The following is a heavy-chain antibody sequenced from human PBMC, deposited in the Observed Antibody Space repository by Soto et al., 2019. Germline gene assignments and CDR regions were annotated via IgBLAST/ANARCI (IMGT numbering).Heavy chain of an antibody. CDR1: GGSISSGGYS. Sequence: PSETLSLTCAVSGGSISSGGYSWSWIRQPPGKGLEWIGYIYHSGSTYYNPSLKSRVTISVDRSKNQFSLKLSSVTAADTAVYYCARAPKLGYCSSTSCLRGNWFDPWGQGTLVTVSS. J-gene: IGHJ5*02. D-gene: IGHD2-2*01. CDR2: IYHSGST. CDR3: ARAPKLGYCSSTSCLRGNWFDP. V-gene: IGHV4-30-2*01.